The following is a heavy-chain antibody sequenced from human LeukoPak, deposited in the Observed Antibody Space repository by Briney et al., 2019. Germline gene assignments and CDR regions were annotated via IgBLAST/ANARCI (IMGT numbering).Heavy chain of an antibody. D-gene: IGHD1-7*01. CDR3: ARVQLELPDY. CDR2: ISYDGSNK. J-gene: IGHJ4*02. Sequence: GGSLRLSCAASGFTFSSYAMRWVRRAPGKGLEWVAVISYDGSNKYYADSVKGRFTISRDNSKNTLYLQMNSLRAEDTAVYYCARVQLELPDYWGQGTLVTVSS. V-gene: IGHV3-30-3*01. CDR1: GFTFSSYA.